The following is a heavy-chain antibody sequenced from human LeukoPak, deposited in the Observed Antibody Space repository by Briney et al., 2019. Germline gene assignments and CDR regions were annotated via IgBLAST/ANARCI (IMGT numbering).Heavy chain of an antibody. V-gene: IGHV3-7*01. CDR1: GFTFSNYW. CDR2: IKQDGSEK. CDR3: ARIVGAPYYFDY. J-gene: IGHJ4*02. D-gene: IGHD1-26*01. Sequence: GGSLRLSCAASGFTFSNYWMIWVRQAPGKGLEWVASIKQDGSEKQYVGSVRGRFTISRDNAKNVLDLQMNSLTAEDTAVYYCARIVGAPYYFDYWGQGTLVTVSS.